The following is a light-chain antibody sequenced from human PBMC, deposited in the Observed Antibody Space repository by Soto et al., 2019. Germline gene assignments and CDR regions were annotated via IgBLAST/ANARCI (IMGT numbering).Light chain of an antibody. CDR2: DAS. CDR1: QSVRSW. V-gene: IGKV1-5*01. J-gene: IGKJ1*01. Sequence: DIKMTQSPSTLSASVGDRVTITYRASQSVRSWLAWYQQKPGRAPKFLIYDASSLESGVPSRFSGSGSGTEFTLTISSLQPDDFATYYCQHYNNYPWTFGQGTKVDIK. CDR3: QHYNNYPWT.